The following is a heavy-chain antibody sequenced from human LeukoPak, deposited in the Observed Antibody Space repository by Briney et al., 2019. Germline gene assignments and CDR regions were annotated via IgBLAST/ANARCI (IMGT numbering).Heavy chain of an antibody. Sequence: ASVKLSCKASGYTFTAYYMNWVPQAPGQRLWWIVWINLDSGGTNYAQNFQGRATMTRDTSISTAYMELSSLRSDATAVYFCARDGDRSSRFLHNWFDPWGQGTLVTVSS. CDR2: INLDSGGT. CDR3: ARDGDRSSRFLHNWFDP. V-gene: IGHV1-2*02. D-gene: IGHD6-13*01. J-gene: IGHJ5*02. CDR1: GYTFTAYY.